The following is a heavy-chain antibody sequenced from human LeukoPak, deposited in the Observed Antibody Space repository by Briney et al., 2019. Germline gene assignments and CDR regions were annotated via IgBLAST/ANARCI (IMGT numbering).Heavy chain of an antibody. V-gene: IGHV3-23*01. CDR3: ASTPGYSYGNDAFDM. Sequence: GGTLRLSCAASGFTFSSYGMSWVRQAPGKGLEWVSGISGNSGTTYYADSVKGRFTISRDNSKNTLYLQMNSLKTEDTAVYYCASTPGYSYGNDAFDMWGQGTMVTVSS. D-gene: IGHD5-18*01. CDR1: GFTFSSYG. J-gene: IGHJ3*02. CDR2: ISGNSGTT.